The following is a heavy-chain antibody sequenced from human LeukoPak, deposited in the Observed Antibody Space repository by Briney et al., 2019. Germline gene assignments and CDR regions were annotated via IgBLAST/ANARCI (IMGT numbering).Heavy chain of an antibody. J-gene: IGHJ4*02. CDR1: GGSISSYY. Sequence: NPSETLTLTCTVSGGSISSYYWSWIRQPPGKGLEWIGSIYYSGSTYYNPSLKSRVTISVDTSKNQFSLKLSSVTAADTAVYYCARRNYYGSGSYYGGNYFDYWGQGTLVTVSS. D-gene: IGHD3-10*01. CDR2: IYYSGST. CDR3: ARRNYYGSGSYYGGNYFDY. V-gene: IGHV4-39*01.